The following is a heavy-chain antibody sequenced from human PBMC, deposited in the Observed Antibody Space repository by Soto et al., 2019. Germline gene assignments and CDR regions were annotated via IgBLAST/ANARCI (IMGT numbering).Heavy chain of an antibody. J-gene: IGHJ4*02. CDR2: IYWDDGK. D-gene: IGHD6-6*01. Sequence: QITLKESGPTLVKPTQTLTLTCTFSGFSLSTSGVGVGWIRQPPGKALEWLALIYWDDGKRYSPSLKSRLCNTKDSTQNQVVLTPTYMHPVHTATYYCAHSFEYSSSSRIDYWGQGTLVTVSS. CDR3: AHSFEYSSSSRIDY. CDR1: GFSLSTSGVG. V-gene: IGHV2-5*02.